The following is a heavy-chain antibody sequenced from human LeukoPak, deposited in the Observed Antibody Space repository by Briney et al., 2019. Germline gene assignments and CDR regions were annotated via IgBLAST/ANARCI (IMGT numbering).Heavy chain of an antibody. V-gene: IGHV3-23*01. J-gene: IGHJ4*02. CDR3: ASWTTPVSPRDY. CDR2: ISGSGGST. D-gene: IGHD4-17*01. CDR1: GFTFSSYA. Sequence: GGSLRLSCAASGFTFSSYAMSWVRQAPGKGLGWVSAISGSGGSTYYADSVKGRFTISRDNSKNTLYLQMNSLRAEDTAVYYCASWTTPVSPRDYWGQGTLVTVSS.